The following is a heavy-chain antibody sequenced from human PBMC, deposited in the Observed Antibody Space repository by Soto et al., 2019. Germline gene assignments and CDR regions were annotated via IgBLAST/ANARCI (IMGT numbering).Heavy chain of an antibody. D-gene: IGHD2-8*01. CDR1: GFLFTDYY. V-gene: IGHV3-11*06. J-gene: IGHJ4*02. CDR2: IDGSSDYT. Sequence: GGSLRLSCTAPGFLFTDYYMSWIRQPPGKGLEWLAYIDGSSDYTNSAAAVKGRFTISRNNAKNSVFLQMNNLRADDTAVYYCARDLRFSSTNYFDFWGRGTLVTVSS. CDR3: ARDLRFSSTNYFDF.